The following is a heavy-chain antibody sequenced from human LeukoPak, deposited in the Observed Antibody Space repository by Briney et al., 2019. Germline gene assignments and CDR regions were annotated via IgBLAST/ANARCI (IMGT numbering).Heavy chain of an antibody. V-gene: IGHV4-39*01. J-gene: IGHJ4*02. CDR1: GGSISSYY. CDR2: IYYSGST. Sequence: SETLSLTCTVSGGSISSYYWGWIRQPPGKGLEWIGSIYYSGSTYYNPSLKSRVTISVDTSKNQFSLKLSSVTAADTAVYYCARRDGSYYIDYWGQGTLVTVSS. D-gene: IGHD1-26*01. CDR3: ARRDGSYYIDY.